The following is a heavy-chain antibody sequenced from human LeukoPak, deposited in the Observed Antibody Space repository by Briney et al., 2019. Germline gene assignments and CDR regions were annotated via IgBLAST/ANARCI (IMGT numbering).Heavy chain of an antibody. V-gene: IGHV1-2*02. CDR2: INPHSGDT. CDR1: GYTFSDYY. J-gene: IGHJ5*02. Sequence: GASVRVSCKASGYTFSDYYMHWVRQAPGQGLEWMGWINPHSGDTEYAQKFQGRVTMTRDTSISAAYMELNRLRSDDTAVFYCARDTRFLDWSIHHWGQGTLVTVSS. CDR3: ARDTRFLDWSIHH. D-gene: IGHD3/OR15-3a*01.